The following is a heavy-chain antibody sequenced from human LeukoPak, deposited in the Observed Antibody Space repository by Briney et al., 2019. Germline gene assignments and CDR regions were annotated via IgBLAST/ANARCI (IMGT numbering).Heavy chain of an antibody. Sequence: ASVKVSCKASGGTFSSYAITWVRQAPGQGLEWMGGIIPIFDTSNYAQKFQGRVTMTRDMSTSTVYMELSSLRSDDTAVYYCAREAITIFGVVRTQTTTSPHRFDPWGQGTLVTVSS. J-gene: IGHJ5*02. V-gene: IGHV1-69*05. CDR2: IIPIFDTS. CDR1: GGTFSSYA. CDR3: AREAITIFGVVRTQTTTSPHRFDP. D-gene: IGHD3-3*01.